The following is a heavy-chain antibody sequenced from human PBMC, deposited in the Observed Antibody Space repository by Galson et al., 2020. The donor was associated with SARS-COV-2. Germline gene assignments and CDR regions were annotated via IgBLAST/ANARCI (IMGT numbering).Heavy chain of an antibody. J-gene: IGHJ5*01. D-gene: IGHD1-1*01. V-gene: IGHV4-59*08. CDR3: ARHIESQRREDWLDF. Sequence: ETSETLSLTCSVSGGSMTPHYWTWIRQSPGKGLEWIGYVHSSGFTRYNPSLKSRITISLDTPKHQFSLRLSSVTAADTAVYYCARHIESQRREDWLDFWGQGTQVTVSS. CDR1: GGSMTPHY. CDR2: VHSSGFT.